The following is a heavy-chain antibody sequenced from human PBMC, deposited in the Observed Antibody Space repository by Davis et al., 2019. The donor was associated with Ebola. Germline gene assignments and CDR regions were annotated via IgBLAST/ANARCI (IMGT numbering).Heavy chain of an antibody. D-gene: IGHD3-10*01. J-gene: IGHJ4*02. Sequence: GESLKIPCAASGFIFSSYVMSWVRQVPGKGLEWVSFISSSSNYIYYADSVKGRFTVSRDNAKNSLYLQMNSLTDEDTDIYYCARGYGSGRHFDYWGQGTLVTVSS. V-gene: IGHV3-21*01. CDR3: ARGYGSGRHFDY. CDR1: GFIFSSYV. CDR2: ISSSSNYI.